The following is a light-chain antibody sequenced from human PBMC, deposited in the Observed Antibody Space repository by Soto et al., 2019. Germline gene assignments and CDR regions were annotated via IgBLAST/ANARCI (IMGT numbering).Light chain of an antibody. Sequence: QSALTQPASVSGSPGQSITISCTGTSSDVGGYNYVSWYQHYPGKAPKLMIYDVSNRPSGVSNRFSGSKSGNTASLTISGLQAEDEADYYCSSYTSRSTLVFGGGTQLTVL. V-gene: IGLV2-14*03. CDR2: DVS. J-gene: IGLJ2*01. CDR3: SSYTSRSTLV. CDR1: SSDVGGYNY.